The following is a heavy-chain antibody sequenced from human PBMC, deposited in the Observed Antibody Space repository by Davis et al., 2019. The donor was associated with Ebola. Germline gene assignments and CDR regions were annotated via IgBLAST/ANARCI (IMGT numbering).Heavy chain of an antibody. CDR3: ARGYCSGSSCYSVVSY. Sequence: PGGSLRLSCVASGFTFNTYWMSWVRQAPGKGLVWVSRISFDGYNTDYADSVKGRFTISRDNAKNTLYLQMSSLRAEDTAVYYCARGYCSGSSCYSVVSYWGQGTLVTVSS. V-gene: IGHV3-74*01. D-gene: IGHD2-15*01. CDR2: ISFDGYNT. J-gene: IGHJ4*02. CDR1: GFTFNTYW.